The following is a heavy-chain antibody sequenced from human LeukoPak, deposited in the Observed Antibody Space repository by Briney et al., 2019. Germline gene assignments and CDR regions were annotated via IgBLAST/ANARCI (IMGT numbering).Heavy chain of an antibody. CDR1: GFTFSSYA. Sequence: PGGSLRLSCVASGFTFSSYAMSWVRQAPGKGLEWVSGISGSGGSTYYADSVKGRCTISRDNSKNTLYLQMNSLRAEDTAVYYCAKDESVMPAAVLDYWGQGTLVTVSS. CDR3: AKDESVMPAAVLDY. CDR2: ISGSGGST. D-gene: IGHD6-13*01. J-gene: IGHJ4*02. V-gene: IGHV3-23*01.